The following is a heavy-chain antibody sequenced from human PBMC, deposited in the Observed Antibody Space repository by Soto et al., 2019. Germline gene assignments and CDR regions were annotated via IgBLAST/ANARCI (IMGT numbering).Heavy chain of an antibody. CDR2: ISGSGGST. D-gene: IGHD1-26*01. CDR3: ANGNGNYYYYYMDV. V-gene: IGHV3-23*01. J-gene: IGHJ6*03. Sequence: EVQLLESGGGLVQPGGSLRLSCAASGFTFSSYATSWVRQAPGKGLEWVSAISGSGGSTYYADSVKGRFTISRDNSKNTLYLQMNSLRAEDTAVYYCANGNGNYYYYYMDVWGKGTTVTVSS. CDR1: GFTFSSYA.